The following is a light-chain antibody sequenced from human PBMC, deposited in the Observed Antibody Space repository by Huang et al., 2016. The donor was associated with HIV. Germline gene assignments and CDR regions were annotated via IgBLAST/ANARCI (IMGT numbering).Light chain of an antibody. CDR3: QQFGCSRST. Sequence: EIVLTQSPGTLCLSPGERAALSNRASQSVSSSHLVWYQQQCGQAPRLLIYGASSRATGIPDSFSGSGSGTDFTLTISRLEPEDFAVYYCQQFGCSRSTFGPGT. J-gene: IGKJ3*01. CDR2: GAS. CDR1: QSVSSSH. V-gene: IGKV3-20*01.